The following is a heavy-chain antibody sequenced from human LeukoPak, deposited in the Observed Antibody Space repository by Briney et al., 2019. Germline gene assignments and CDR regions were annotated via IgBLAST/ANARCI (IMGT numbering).Heavy chain of an antibody. CDR3: ARVTIFSPFDY. V-gene: IGHV1-18*04. CDR2: ISAYNGNT. D-gene: IGHD3-9*01. CDR1: GYIFTGYY. Sequence: ASVKVSCKASGYIFTGYYMHWVRQAPGQGLEWMGWISAYNGNTNYAQKLQGRVTMTTDTSTSTAYMELRSLRSDDTAVYYCARVTIFSPFDYWGQGTLVTVSS. J-gene: IGHJ4*02.